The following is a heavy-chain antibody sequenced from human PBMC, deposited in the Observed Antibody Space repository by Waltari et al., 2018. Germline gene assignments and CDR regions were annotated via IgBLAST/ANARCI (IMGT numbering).Heavy chain of an antibody. CDR1: GYIFTNYY. CDR3: ARAGAVRGRYYFDY. J-gene: IGHJ4*02. CDR2: SNPMGGST. D-gene: IGHD3-10*01. V-gene: IGHV1-46*01. Sequence: QVQLVQSGAEVKKPGASVNVSCKASGYIFTNYYVHWVRQAPGQGLEGMGISNPMGGSTRNAQKFQGRVTMTRDTSTSTVHMEMSSLRSEDTAVYYCARAGAVRGRYYFDYWGQGSLVTVSS.